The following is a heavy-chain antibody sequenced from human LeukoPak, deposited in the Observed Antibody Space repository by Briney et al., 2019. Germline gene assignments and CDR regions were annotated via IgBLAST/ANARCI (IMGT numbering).Heavy chain of an antibody. CDR1: GFTFSSYG. Sequence: PGGSLRLSCAASGFTFSSYGMHWVRQAPGKGLEWVAVIWYDGSNKYYADSVKGRFTISRDNSKNTLYLQMNSLRAEDTAVYYCAKDPKRGFLRFLVWGQGTLVTVSS. CDR3: AKDPKRGFLRFLV. D-gene: IGHD3-3*01. V-gene: IGHV3-30*02. J-gene: IGHJ4*02. CDR2: IWYDGSNK.